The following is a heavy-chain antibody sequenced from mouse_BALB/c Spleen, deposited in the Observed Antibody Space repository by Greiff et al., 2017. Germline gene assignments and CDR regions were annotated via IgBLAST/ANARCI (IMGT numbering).Heavy chain of an antibody. J-gene: IGHJ3*01. CDR3: ARGENLYDGYYGFAY. D-gene: IGHD2-3*01. V-gene: IGHV5-17*02. CDR1: GFTFSSFG. Sequence: EVQGVESGGGLVQPGGSRKLSCAASGFTFSSFGMHWVRQAPEKGLEWVAYISSGSSTIYYADTVKGRFTISRDNPKNTLFLQMTSLRSEDTAMYYCARGENLYDGYYGFAYWGQGTLVTVSA. CDR2: ISSGSSTI.